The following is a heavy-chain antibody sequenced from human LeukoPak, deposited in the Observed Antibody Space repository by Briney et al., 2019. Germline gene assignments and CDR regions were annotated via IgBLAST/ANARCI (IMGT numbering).Heavy chain of an antibody. V-gene: IGHV4-59*08. CDR3: ARLRNYYDSSGVDY. CDR1: GGSISSYY. D-gene: IGHD3-22*01. CDR2: IYYSGST. Sequence: SETLSLTCTVSGGSISSYYWSWIRQPPGKGLEWIGYIYYSGSTNYNPSLKSRVTISVDTSKNQFSLKLSSVTAADTAVYYCARLRNYYDSSGVDYWGQGTLATVSS. J-gene: IGHJ4*02.